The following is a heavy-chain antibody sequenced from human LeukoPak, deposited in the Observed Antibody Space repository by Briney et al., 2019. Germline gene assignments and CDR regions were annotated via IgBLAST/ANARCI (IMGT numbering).Heavy chain of an antibody. Sequence: GGSLRLSCAASGFTFDDYAMHWVRQGPGKGLEWDSGITWNSGTIDYADSVKGRFTISRDNAKNSLYLQMNSLRAEDTALYYCAKDVTGTGAFDIWGQGTMVTVSS. CDR2: ITWNSGTI. J-gene: IGHJ3*02. V-gene: IGHV3-9*01. D-gene: IGHD1-7*01. CDR1: GFTFDDYA. CDR3: AKDVTGTGAFDI.